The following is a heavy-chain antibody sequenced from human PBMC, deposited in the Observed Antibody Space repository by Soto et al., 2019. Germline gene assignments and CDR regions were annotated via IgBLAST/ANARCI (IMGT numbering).Heavy chain of an antibody. Sequence: QVQLVQSGAEVKKPGSSVKVSCKASGGTFSSYAISWVRQAPGQGLEWMGGIIPIFGTANYAQKFQGRVTITADESTSTAYMELSSLRSEDTAVYYCARVKWELRGYYYYYYGMDVWGQGTTVTVSS. V-gene: IGHV1-69*01. CDR1: GGTFSSYA. CDR3: ARVKWELRGYYYYYYGMDV. D-gene: IGHD1-26*01. CDR2: IIPIFGTA. J-gene: IGHJ6*02.